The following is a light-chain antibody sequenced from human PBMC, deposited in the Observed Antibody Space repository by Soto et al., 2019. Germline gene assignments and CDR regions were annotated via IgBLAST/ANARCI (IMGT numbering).Light chain of an antibody. CDR3: QSYDSSLSGWV. CDR1: SSNIGAGYD. J-gene: IGLJ3*02. Sequence: QSALTQPPSVSGAPGQRVTISCTGSSSNIGAGYDVHWYQKLPGTSPKLLIYGNSNRPSGVPDRFSGSKSGTSASLAITGLQAEDEADDYCQSYDSSLSGWVFGGGTKLTVL. V-gene: IGLV1-40*01. CDR2: GNS.